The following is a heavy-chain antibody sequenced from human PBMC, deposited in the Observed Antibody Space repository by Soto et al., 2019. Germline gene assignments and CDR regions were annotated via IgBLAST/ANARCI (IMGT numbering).Heavy chain of an antibody. D-gene: IGHD3-10*01. Sequence: QVQLVQSGAEVKKPGASVKVSCKASGYTFTSYGISWVRQAPGQGLEWMGWISAYNGNTNYAQKLQGRVTMTTDTSTSTDNMELRSLRSDDTAVYYCARDLLLFGEDYGMDVWGQGNTVTVSS. CDR3: ARDLLLFGEDYGMDV. V-gene: IGHV1-18*01. J-gene: IGHJ6*02. CDR2: ISAYNGNT. CDR1: GYTFTSYG.